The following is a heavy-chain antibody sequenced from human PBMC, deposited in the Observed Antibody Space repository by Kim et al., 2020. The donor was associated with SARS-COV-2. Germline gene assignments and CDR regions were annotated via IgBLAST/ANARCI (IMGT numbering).Heavy chain of an antibody. Sequence: DAVKGRFTITRDNSKNTLYLQMNSLRAEDTAVYYCAKGGYGYGPEGAFDIWGQGTMVTVSS. CDR3: AKGGYGYGPEGAFDI. D-gene: IGHD5-18*01. V-gene: IGHV3-23*01. J-gene: IGHJ3*02.